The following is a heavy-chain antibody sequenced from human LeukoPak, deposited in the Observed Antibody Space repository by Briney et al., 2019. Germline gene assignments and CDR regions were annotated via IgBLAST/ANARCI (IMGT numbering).Heavy chain of an antibody. J-gene: IGHJ5*02. CDR2: INHSGST. CDR3: VRSSENFFGP. CDR1: GGSFSGYY. D-gene: IGHD1-26*01. Sequence: SETLSLTCAVYGGSFSGYYWSWIRQPPGKGLEWIGEINHSGSTNYNPSLKSRVTMSVDTSNNQFSLSLSSVTAADTAVYYCVRSSENFFGPWGQGTLVTVSS. V-gene: IGHV4-34*01.